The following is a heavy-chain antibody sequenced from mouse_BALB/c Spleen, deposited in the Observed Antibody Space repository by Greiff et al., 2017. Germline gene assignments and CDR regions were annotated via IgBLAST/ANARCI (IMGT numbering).Heavy chain of an antibody. CDR1: GFTFSSYT. V-gene: IGHV5-6-4*01. J-gene: IGHJ2*01. Sequence: EVQVVESGGGLVKPGGSLKLSCAASGFTFSSYTMSWVRQTPEKRLEWVATISSGGSYTYYPDSVKGRFTISRDNAKNTLYLQMSSLKSEDTAMYYCTRDGSYYFDYWGQGTTLTVSS. CDR3: TRDGSYYFDY. D-gene: IGHD2-2*01. CDR2: ISSGGSYT.